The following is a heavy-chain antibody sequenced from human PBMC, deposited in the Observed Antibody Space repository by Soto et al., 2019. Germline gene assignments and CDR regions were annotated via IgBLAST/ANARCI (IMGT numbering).Heavy chain of an antibody. D-gene: IGHD3-3*01. Sequence: GGSLRLSCAASGFTFSSYGMHWVSQAPGKGLEWVAVIWYDGSNKYYADSVKGRFTISRDNSKNTLYLQMNSLRAEDTAVYYCAKDNYDFWSGPRGMDVWGQGTTVTVSS. CDR3: AKDNYDFWSGPRGMDV. V-gene: IGHV3-33*06. CDR1: GFTFSSYG. CDR2: IWYDGSNK. J-gene: IGHJ6*02.